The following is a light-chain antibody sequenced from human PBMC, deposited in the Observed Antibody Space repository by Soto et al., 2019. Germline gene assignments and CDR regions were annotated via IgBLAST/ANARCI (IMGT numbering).Light chain of an antibody. V-gene: IGLV2-14*01. Sequence: QSALTQPASVSGSPGQSITISCTGTSSDVGGYNYVSWYQQHPGKAPKLMIYDVSNRPSGVSNRFSGSKSGNTASLTNSGLQSEDEADYYCSSYTSSSTLVFGGGTNLTVL. CDR3: SSYTSSSTLV. CDR2: DVS. CDR1: SSDVGGYNY. J-gene: IGLJ2*01.